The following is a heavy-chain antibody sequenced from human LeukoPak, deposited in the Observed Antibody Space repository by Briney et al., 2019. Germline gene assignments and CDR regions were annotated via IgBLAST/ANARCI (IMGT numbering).Heavy chain of an antibody. J-gene: IGHJ4*02. V-gene: IGHV4-4*09. CDR3: ARAGDFWSGYYLDY. Sequence: SETLSLTCTVSGGSISSYYWSWIRQPPGKGLEWIGYIYTSGTTNYNPSLKSRVTIPVDTPNNQFSLKLSSVTAAGTAVYYCARAGDFWSGYYLDYWGQGTLVTVSS. CDR2: IYTSGTT. CDR1: GGSISSYY. D-gene: IGHD3-3*01.